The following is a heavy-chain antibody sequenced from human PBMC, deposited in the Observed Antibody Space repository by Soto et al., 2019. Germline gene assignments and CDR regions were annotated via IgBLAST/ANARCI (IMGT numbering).Heavy chain of an antibody. D-gene: IGHD2-8*01. CDR3: AKSKGGECNNGVCYGLD. CDR1: GFTFSSYG. CDR2: ISGSGGST. V-gene: IGHV3-23*01. J-gene: IGHJ4*02. Sequence: PGGSLRLSCAASGFTFSSYGMSWVRQAPGKGLEWVSGISGSGGSTYYVDSVKGRFTISRDNSKNTLYLQMNSLRAEDTAVYYCAKSKGGECNNGVCYGLDCGQGTPVTAPQ.